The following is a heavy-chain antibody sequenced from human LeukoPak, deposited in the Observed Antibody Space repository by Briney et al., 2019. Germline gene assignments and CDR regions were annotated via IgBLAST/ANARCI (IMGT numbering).Heavy chain of an antibody. CDR3: ARGLGSSGCYSWFDP. Sequence: SETLSLTCAVYGGSFSGYYWSWIRQPPGKGLEWIGEINHSGSTNYNPSLKSRVTISVDTSKNQFSLKLSSVTAADTAVYYCARGLGSSGCYSWFDPWGQGTLVTVSS. CDR2: INHSGST. J-gene: IGHJ5*02. D-gene: IGHD6-19*01. CDR1: GGSFSGYY. V-gene: IGHV4-34*01.